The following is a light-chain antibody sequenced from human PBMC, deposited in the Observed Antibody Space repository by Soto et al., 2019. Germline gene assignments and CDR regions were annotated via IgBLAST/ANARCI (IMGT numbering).Light chain of an antibody. CDR2: EVS. Sequence: QSALTQPASVSGSPGQSIAISCTGTSSDVGDYNYVSWYQQHPDKAPKLMIYEVSNRPSGVSSRFSGSKSGDTASLTISGLHAEDEADYYCSSYTSSGTYVFGTGTKLTVL. V-gene: IGLV2-14*01. CDR3: SSYTSSGTYV. J-gene: IGLJ1*01. CDR1: SSDVGDYNY.